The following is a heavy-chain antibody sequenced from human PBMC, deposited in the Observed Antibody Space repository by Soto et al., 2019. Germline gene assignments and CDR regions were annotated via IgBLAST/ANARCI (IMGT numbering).Heavy chain of an antibody. J-gene: IGHJ6*02. D-gene: IGHD3-9*01. CDR2: IGTAGDT. Sequence: QPGGSLRLSCAASGFTFSSYDMHWVRQATGKGLEWVSAIGTAGDTYYPGSVKGRFTISRENAKNSLYLQMNSLRAGDTAVYYCARGAYYDILTGSPNYRKHYYYGMDVWGQGTTVTVSS. CDR3: ARGAYYDILTGSPNYRKHYYYGMDV. CDR1: GFTFSSYD. V-gene: IGHV3-13*04.